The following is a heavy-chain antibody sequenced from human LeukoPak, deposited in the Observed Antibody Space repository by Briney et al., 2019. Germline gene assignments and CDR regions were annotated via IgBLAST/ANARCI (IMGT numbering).Heavy chain of an antibody. CDR1: GFTFSSYA. CDR3: AKDRHGYYDSSGFWFDP. J-gene: IGHJ5*02. CDR2: ISYDGSNK. Sequence: PGGSLRLSCAASGFTFSSYAMHWVRQAPGKGLEWVAVISYDGSNKYYADSVKGRFTTSRDNSKNTLYLQMNSLRAEDTAVYYCAKDRHGYYDSSGFWFDPWGQGTLVTVSS. V-gene: IGHV3-30*04. D-gene: IGHD3-22*01.